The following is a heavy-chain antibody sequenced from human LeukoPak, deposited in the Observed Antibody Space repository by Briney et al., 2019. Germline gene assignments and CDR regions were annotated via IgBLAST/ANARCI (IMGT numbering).Heavy chain of an antibody. CDR3: ARHTTHKYSDFWSAYTEYYFDY. Sequence: SETLSLTCTVSGGSISGYYWSWIRQPPGKGLEWIGEINHSGSSNYNPSLKSRVTISVDTSRNQFSLKLSSVTAADTAAYYCARHTTHKYSDFWSAYTEYYFDYWGQGSLVTVSS. CDR1: GGSISGYY. V-gene: IGHV4-34*01. J-gene: IGHJ4*02. D-gene: IGHD3-3*01. CDR2: INHSGSS.